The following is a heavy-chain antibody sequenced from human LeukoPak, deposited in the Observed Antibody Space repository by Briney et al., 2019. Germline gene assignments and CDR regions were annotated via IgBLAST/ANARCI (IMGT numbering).Heavy chain of an antibody. CDR1: DGSISSYY. D-gene: IGHD3-22*01. CDR3: ARWGHFDTSGYFVADY. J-gene: IGHJ4*02. Sequence: SETLSLTCTVSDGSISSYYWNWFRQPPGKGLEWIGHIYYTGTTHYNPSLQSRVSISIDTSENQFSLKLTSVTAVDTAVYYCARWGHFDTSGYFVADYWGQGTLITVSS. V-gene: IGHV4-59*01. CDR2: IYYTGTT.